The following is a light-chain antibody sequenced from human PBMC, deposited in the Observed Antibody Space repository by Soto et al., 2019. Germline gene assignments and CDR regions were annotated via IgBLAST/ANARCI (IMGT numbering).Light chain of an antibody. CDR1: NIGSKS. V-gene: IGLV3-21*02. J-gene: IGLJ2*01. Sequence: SYELTQPPSVSVAPGPTARITSGGNNIGSKSVPWYQQKPGQAPVLVVYDDSDRPSGIPERFSGSNSGNTATLTISRVEAGDEADYYCQVWDSSSGVVFGGGTKLTVL. CDR2: DDS. CDR3: QVWDSSSGVV.